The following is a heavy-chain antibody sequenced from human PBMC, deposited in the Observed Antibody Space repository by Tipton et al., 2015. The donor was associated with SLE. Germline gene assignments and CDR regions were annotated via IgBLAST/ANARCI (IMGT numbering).Heavy chain of an antibody. Sequence: SLRLSCAASGFTFSKYALSWVRQAPGKGLEWVSYISSSSSYTNYADSVKGRFTISRDNAKNSLYLQMSSLRADDTAVYYCVREGGGPPASFDYWGQGTLVTVSS. V-gene: IGHV3-11*06. J-gene: IGHJ4*02. CDR2: ISSSSSYT. CDR1: GFTFSKYA. D-gene: IGHD2-2*01. CDR3: VREGGGPPASFDY.